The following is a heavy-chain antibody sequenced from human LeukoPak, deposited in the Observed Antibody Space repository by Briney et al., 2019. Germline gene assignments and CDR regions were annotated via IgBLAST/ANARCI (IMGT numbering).Heavy chain of an antibody. V-gene: IGHV4-31*03. D-gene: IGHD6-13*01. CDR2: IYYSGST. CDR1: GGSSSSGGYY. Sequence: SQTLSLTCTISGGSSSSGGYYWSWIRQHPGKGLEWIGYIYYSGSTYYNPSLKSRVTISVDTSKNQFSLKLSSVTAADTAVYYCARAHSRYSSSWYTRGGDYWGQGTLVTVSS. CDR3: ARAHSRYSSSWYTRGGDY. J-gene: IGHJ4*02.